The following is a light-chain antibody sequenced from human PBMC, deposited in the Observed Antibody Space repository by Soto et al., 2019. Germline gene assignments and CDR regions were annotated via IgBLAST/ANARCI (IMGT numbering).Light chain of an antibody. Sequence: QSVLTQPASVSGSPGQSITISCTGTSSDVGGYSYVSWYQQLPGKAPKLMIYDVSDRPSGVSNRFSGSKSGNTASLTISGLQAEDEADYYCSSYTSSILYVFGTGTKLTVL. V-gene: IGLV2-14*01. CDR1: SSDVGGYSY. CDR3: SSYTSSILYV. J-gene: IGLJ1*01. CDR2: DVS.